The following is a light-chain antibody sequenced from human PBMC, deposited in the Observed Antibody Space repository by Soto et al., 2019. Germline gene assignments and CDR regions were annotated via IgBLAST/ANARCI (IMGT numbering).Light chain of an antibody. CDR3: CSYTGSDTYV. J-gene: IGLJ1*01. CDR2: HVS. V-gene: IGLV2-11*01. CDR1: SSDVGGYKY. Sequence: QSALTQPRSVSGSPGQSVTISCTGTSSDVGGYKYVSWYQQYPGKAPKLMIYHVSKRPSGVPDRFSGSKSGNTASLTISGLQGEDEADYYCCSYTGSDTYVFGTGTRSPS.